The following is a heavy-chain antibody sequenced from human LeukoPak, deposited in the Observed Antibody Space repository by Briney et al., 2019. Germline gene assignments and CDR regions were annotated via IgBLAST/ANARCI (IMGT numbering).Heavy chain of an antibody. CDR2: IYHSGST. J-gene: IGHJ6*02. CDR1: GYSISSGYY. CDR3: ARDQSYSSGYYYGMDV. Sequence: SETLSLTCTVSGYSISSGYYWGWIRQPPGKGLEWIGSIYHSGSTYYNPSLKSRVTMSVDTSKSQFSLKLSSVTAADTAVYYCARDQSYSSGYYYGMDVWGQGTTVTVSS. D-gene: IGHD6-19*01. V-gene: IGHV4-38-2*02.